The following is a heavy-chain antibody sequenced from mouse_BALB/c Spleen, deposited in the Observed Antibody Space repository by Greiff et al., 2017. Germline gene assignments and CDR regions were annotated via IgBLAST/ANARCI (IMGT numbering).Heavy chain of an antibody. CDR1: GYTFTDYW. CDR3: ARTLYYGNSYYAMDY. J-gene: IGHJ4*01. D-gene: IGHD2-1*01. V-gene: IGHV1-69*01. CDR2: IDTSDSYT. Sequence: QVQLQQSGAELVMPGASVKMSCKASGYTFTDYWMHWVKQRPGQGLEWIGAIDTSDSYTSYNQKFKGKATLTVDESSSTAYMQLSSLTSEDSAVYYCARTLYYGNSYYAMDYWGQGTSVTVSS.